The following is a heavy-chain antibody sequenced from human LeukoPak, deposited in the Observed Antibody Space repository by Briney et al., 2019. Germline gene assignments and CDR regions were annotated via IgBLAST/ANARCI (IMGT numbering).Heavy chain of an antibody. CDR2: IYPGDSDT. Sequence: GESLKISCKASGYSFTNYWIAWVRPMPGKGLEWMGIIYPGDSDTRYSPSFQGQVTISADKSIDTAYLQFSSLKASDTAMYFCARRANHGDYVDYFDYWGQGTLLTVSS. D-gene: IGHD4-17*01. J-gene: IGHJ4*02. CDR1: GYSFTNYW. CDR3: ARRANHGDYVDYFDY. V-gene: IGHV5-51*01.